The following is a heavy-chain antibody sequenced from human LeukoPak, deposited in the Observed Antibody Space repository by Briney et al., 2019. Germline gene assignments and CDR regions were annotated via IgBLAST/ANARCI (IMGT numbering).Heavy chain of an antibody. V-gene: IGHV1-69*04. CDR2: IIPILGIA. Sequence: SVKVSCKASGGTFSSYAISWVRQAPGQGLEWMGRIIPILGIANYAQKFQGRVTITADESTSTAYMELSSLRSEDTAVYYCARRGYYDSSGYYRAFDIWGQGAMVTVSS. CDR1: GGTFSSYA. D-gene: IGHD3-22*01. CDR3: ARRGYYDSSGYYRAFDI. J-gene: IGHJ3*02.